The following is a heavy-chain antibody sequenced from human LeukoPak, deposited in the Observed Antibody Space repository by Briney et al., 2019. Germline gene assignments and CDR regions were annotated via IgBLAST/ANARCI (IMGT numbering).Heavy chain of an antibody. V-gene: IGHV4-4*07. CDR2: IYTSGST. J-gene: IGHJ4*02. CDR1: GGSISSYY. CDR3: ARGFGDYYDSSGYYYHSNDY. D-gene: IGHD3-22*01. Sequence: SETLSLTCTVSGGSISSYYWSWIRQPAGKGLEWIGRIYTSGSTNYNPSLKSRVTMSVDTSKNQFSLKLSSVTAADTAVYYCARGFGDYYDSSGYYYHSNDYWGQGTLVTVSS.